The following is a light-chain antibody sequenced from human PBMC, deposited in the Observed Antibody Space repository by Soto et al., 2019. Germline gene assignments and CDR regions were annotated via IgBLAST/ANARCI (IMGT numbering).Light chain of an antibody. CDR1: NIGRKS. V-gene: IGLV3-21*02. CDR3: HVWDSSSGHYI. CDR2: DDS. Sequence: ELTQPPSVSVAPGQTARISCGGNNIGRKSVHWYQQEPGRAPVVVVYDDSDRPSGIPERFSGANSGDTATLTISRVEAGDEADYYCHVWDSSSGHYIFGTGTKVTVL. J-gene: IGLJ1*01.